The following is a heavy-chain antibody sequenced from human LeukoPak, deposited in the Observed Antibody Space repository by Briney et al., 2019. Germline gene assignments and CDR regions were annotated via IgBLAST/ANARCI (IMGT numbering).Heavy chain of an antibody. J-gene: IGHJ4*02. CDR1: GYTFTGYY. Sequence: ASVKVSCKASGYTFTGYYMHWVRQATGQGLEWMGRINPNSGDTNYAQMFQGRVTMTRDTYITTAYMELRSLRSDDTAVYYCARRRQGDLLLFDYWGQGTVVTVSS. CDR2: INPNSGDT. CDR3: ARRRQGDLLLFDY. V-gene: IGHV1-2*06. D-gene: IGHD1-26*01.